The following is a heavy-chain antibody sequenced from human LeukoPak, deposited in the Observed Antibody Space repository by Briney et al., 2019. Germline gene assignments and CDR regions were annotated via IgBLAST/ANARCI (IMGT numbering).Heavy chain of an antibody. CDR1: GFTFGSYA. Sequence: GGSLRLSCAASGFTFGSYAMHWVRQAPGKGLEYVSAISSNGGSTYYANSVKGRFTISRDNSKNTLYLQMGSLRAEDMAVYYCARSVGYSSSLGNWGQGTLVTVSS. CDR3: ARSVGYSSSLGN. D-gene: IGHD6-13*01. J-gene: IGHJ4*02. V-gene: IGHV3-64*01. CDR2: ISSNGGST.